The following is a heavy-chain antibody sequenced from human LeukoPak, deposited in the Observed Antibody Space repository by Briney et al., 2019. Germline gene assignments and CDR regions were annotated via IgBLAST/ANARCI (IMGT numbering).Heavy chain of an antibody. CDR3: ARDSIPAAGGAFDY. V-gene: IGHV3-74*01. Sequence: GGSLRLSWAASGFTFSSYWMHWVRQAPGKGLVWVSRINSDGSSTSYADSVKGRFTISRDHAKTTLYLQMNSLRAEDTAVYYCARDSIPAAGGAFDYWGQGTLVTVSS. CDR2: INSDGSST. D-gene: IGHD6-13*01. J-gene: IGHJ4*02. CDR1: GFTFSSYW.